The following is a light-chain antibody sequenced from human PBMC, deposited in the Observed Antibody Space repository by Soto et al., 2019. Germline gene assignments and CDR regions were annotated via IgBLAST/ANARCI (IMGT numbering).Light chain of an antibody. CDR1: QGITNY. CDR2: GAS. V-gene: IGKV1-33*01. J-gene: IGKJ5*01. Sequence: DIQMTQSPSSLSASVGDRVTITCQASQGITNYLNWYQQKPGKXPXXLIYGASNLETGVPSRFSGSGSGTDFTFTISSLQAEDIATYFCQQYDSVFTFGQGTRLEIK. CDR3: QQYDSVFT.